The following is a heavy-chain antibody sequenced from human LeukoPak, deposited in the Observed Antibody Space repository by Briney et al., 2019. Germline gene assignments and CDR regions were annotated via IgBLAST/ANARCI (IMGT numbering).Heavy chain of an antibody. D-gene: IGHD3-22*01. J-gene: IGHJ4*02. CDR3: AKEKNSGYYYHFDY. V-gene: IGHV3-23*01. CDR1: GFTFTNYG. CDR2: VSGGGGST. Sequence: GGSLRLSCAASGFTFTNYGMSWVRQAPGKGLEWVSAVSGGGGSTYYADSVKGRSTISRDNSKNTVYLQMNSLRAEDTAVYYCAKEKNSGYYYHFDYWGQGTLVTVSS.